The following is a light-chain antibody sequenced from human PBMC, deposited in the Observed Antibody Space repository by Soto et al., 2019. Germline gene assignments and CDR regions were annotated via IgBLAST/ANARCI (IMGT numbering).Light chain of an antibody. Sequence: QSVLTQPPSASGTPGQRVIISCSGSSSHIGSTTVNWYQQLPGTAPKLLIYSNNQRPSGVPDRFSGSKSGTSASLAISGLQSEDEADYYCAAWDDSLNGRYVFGTGTKLTVL. CDR3: AAWDDSLNGRYV. CDR2: SNN. CDR1: SSHIGSTT. V-gene: IGLV1-44*01. J-gene: IGLJ1*01.